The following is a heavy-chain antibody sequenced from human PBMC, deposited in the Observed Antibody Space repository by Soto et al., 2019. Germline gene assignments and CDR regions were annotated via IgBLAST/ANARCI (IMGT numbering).Heavy chain of an antibody. V-gene: IGHV4-34*01. CDR1: GGSFSGYY. D-gene: IGHD1-1*01. J-gene: IGHJ4*02. Sequence: SETLSLTCAVYGGSFSGYYWSWIRQPPGKGLEWIGEINHSGSTNYNPSLKSRVTISVDTSKNQFSLKLSSVTAADTAVYYCARGRRNGTTFPFDYWGQGTLVTVSS. CDR2: INHSGST. CDR3: ARGRRNGTTFPFDY.